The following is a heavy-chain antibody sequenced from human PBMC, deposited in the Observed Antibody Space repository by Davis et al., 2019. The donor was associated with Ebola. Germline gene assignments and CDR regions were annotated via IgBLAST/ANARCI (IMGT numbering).Heavy chain of an antibody. Sequence: SVKGRFTISRDISTNTLYLQMNSLRAEDTAVYYCARGPHYYGMDVWGQGTTITVSS. V-gene: IGHV3-30*07. J-gene: IGHJ6*02. CDR3: ARGPHYYGMDV.